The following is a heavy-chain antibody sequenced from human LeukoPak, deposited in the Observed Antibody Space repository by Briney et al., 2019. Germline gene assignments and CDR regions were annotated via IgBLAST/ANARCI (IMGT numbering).Heavy chain of an antibody. J-gene: IGHJ4*02. CDR3: ARANYDFWSGYSIDY. CDR1: GGTFSSYA. D-gene: IGHD3-3*01. Sequence: SVKVSCKASGGTFSSYAISWVRQAPGQGLEWMGGIILIFGTANYAQKFQGRVTITADESTSTAYMELSSLRSEDTAVYYCARANYDFWSGYSIDYWGQGTLVTVSS. CDR2: IILIFGTA. V-gene: IGHV1-69*13.